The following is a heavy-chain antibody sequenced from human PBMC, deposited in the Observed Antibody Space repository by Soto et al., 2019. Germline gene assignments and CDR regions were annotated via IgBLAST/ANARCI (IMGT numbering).Heavy chain of an antibody. CDR3: ARHPFWYFDL. CDR2: VYYTGTT. J-gene: IGHJ2*01. CDR1: GGSISRSSYY. V-gene: IGHV4-39*01. Sequence: QMHLQESGPGLVKPPETLSLTCAVSGGSISRSSYYWGWVRQPPGQGPEWIGSVYYTGTTYYNPSLKSRVSISVDTSGNQISLTMTSVTAADTAVYYCARHPFWYFDLWGRGSLVSVSS.